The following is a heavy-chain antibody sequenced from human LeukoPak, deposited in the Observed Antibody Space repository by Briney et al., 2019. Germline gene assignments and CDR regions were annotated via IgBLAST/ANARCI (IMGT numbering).Heavy chain of an antibody. CDR3: ARALAYSSGLFDY. D-gene: IGHD6-19*01. CDR2: FHYTGST. CDR1: GGSISSSSYY. V-gene: IGHV4-39*07. J-gene: IGHJ4*02. Sequence: NPSETLSLTCTVSGGSISSSSYYWGWIRQSPGKGLEWIGNFHYTGSTYYNPSLKSRVTISVDTSKNQFSLKLSSVTAADTAVYYCARALAYSSGLFDYWGQGTLVTVSS.